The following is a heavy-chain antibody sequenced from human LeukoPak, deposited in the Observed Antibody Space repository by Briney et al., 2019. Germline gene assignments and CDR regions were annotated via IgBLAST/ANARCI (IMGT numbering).Heavy chain of an antibody. CDR3: ARETEPDAFDI. CDR1: GGSISSYY. Sequence: SETLSLTCTVSGGSISSYYWSWIRQPPGKGLEWIGYIYYSGSTNYNPSLKSRVTISVDTSKNQFSLNLTSVTAADTAVYYCARETEPDAFDIWGHGTMVTVSA. D-gene: IGHD1-14*01. CDR2: IYYSGST. J-gene: IGHJ3*02. V-gene: IGHV4-59*12.